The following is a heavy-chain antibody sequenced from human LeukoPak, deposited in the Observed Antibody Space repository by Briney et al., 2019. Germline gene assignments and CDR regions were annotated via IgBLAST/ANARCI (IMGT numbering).Heavy chain of an antibody. CDR3: AKDLRYFDWLLDY. V-gene: IGHV3-23*01. D-gene: IGHD3-9*01. J-gene: IGHJ4*02. CDR1: GFTFSSYG. CDR2: ISGSGGST. Sequence: PGGSLRLSCAASGFTFSSYGMSWVRQAPGKGLEWVSAISGSGGSTYYADSVKGRFTISRDNSKNTLYLQMNSLRAEDTAVYYCAKDLRYFDWLLDYWGQGTLVTVSS.